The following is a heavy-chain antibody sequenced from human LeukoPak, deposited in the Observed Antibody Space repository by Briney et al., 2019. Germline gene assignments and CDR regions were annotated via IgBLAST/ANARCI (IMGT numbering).Heavy chain of an antibody. CDR2: IRYDGSNK. CDR1: GYTFSSYG. J-gene: IGHJ4*02. CDR3: AKDRGYSSGWYRY. V-gene: IGHV3-30*02. Sequence: GGSLILACAASGYTFSSYGMHWVRQAPGTGLEWVAFIRYDGSNKYYADSVKGRFTISRDNSKNTLYLQMNSLRAEDTAVYYCAKDRGYSSGWYRYWGQGTLVTVSS. D-gene: IGHD6-19*01.